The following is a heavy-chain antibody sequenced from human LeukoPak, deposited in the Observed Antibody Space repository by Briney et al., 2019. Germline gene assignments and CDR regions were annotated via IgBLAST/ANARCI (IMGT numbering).Heavy chain of an antibody. J-gene: IGHJ2*01. D-gene: IGHD3-16*01. CDR2: INSDGSST. CDR3: ARVHVNWHLDL. V-gene: IGHV3-74*01. Sequence: GGSLRLSCAASGFSFSNYWMHWVRQAPGKGLVWVSRINSDGSSTIYAESVKGRFTISRDNAKNTLYLQMNSLRVEDTAVYYCARVHVNWHLDLWGRGTLVTVS. CDR1: GFSFSNYW.